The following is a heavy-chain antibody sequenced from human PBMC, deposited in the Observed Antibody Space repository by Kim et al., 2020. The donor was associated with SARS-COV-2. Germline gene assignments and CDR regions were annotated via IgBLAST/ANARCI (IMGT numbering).Heavy chain of an antibody. CDR2: ISYDGSNK. CDR1: GFTFSSYG. CDR3: AKDRGQYTFYYYGMDV. Sequence: GGSLRLSCAASGFTFSSYGMHWVRQAPGKGLEWVAVISYDGSNKYYADSVKGRFTISRDNSKNTLYLQMNSLRAEDTAVYYCAKDRGQYTFYYYGMDVWGQGTTVTVPS. J-gene: IGHJ6*02. V-gene: IGHV3-30*18. D-gene: IGHD2-2*02.